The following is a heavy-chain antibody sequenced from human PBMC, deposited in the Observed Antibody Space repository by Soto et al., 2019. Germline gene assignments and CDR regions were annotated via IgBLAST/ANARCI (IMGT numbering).Heavy chain of an antibody. CDR3: ARGRIAAAGYSFDY. V-gene: IGHV3-13*01. CDR2: IGTAGDT. Sequence: EVQLVESGGGLVQPGGSLRLSCAASGFTFSSYDMHWVRQATGKGLEWVSAIGTAGDTYYPGSVKGRFTISRENAKNSLYLKMNSLRAGDTAVYYCARGRIAAAGYSFDYWGQGTLVTVSS. CDR1: GFTFSSYD. J-gene: IGHJ4*02. D-gene: IGHD6-13*01.